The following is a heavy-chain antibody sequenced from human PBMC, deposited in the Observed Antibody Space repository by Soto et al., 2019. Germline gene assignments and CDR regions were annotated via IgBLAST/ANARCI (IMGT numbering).Heavy chain of an antibody. D-gene: IGHD4-17*01. J-gene: IGHJ4*02. CDR2: INHSGST. V-gene: IGHV4-34*01. CDR3: ARGPDYGDRLWVY. CDR1: GGSFSGYY. Sequence: SETLSLTCAVYGGSFSGYYWSWIRQPPGKGLEWIGEINHSGSTNYNPSLKSRVTISVDTSKNQFSLKLSSVTAADTAVYYCARGPDYGDRLWVYWGQGTLVTVSS.